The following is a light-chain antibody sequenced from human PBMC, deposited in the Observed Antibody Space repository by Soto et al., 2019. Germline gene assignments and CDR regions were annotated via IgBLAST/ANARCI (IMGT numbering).Light chain of an antibody. J-gene: IGKJ2*01. CDR3: QQCHDFPYT. Sequence: IQMTQSPSSLSASVGDRVTITCRASQKIYRFVNWYQQRPGKAPSLLIYDASTLQGGVPSRFSGSGSGTDFTLTLSNLQPEDFATYYCQQCHDFPYTFGQGTSLEIK. CDR2: DAS. V-gene: IGKV1-39*01. CDR1: QKIYRF.